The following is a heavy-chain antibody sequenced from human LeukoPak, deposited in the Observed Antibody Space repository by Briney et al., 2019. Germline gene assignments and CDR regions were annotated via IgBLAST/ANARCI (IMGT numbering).Heavy chain of an antibody. CDR1: GFPFRSYA. CDR3: ARDGPHYDFWSGPAY. Sequence: GGSLRLSCVASGFPFRSYAMTWVRQTPGKGLESVSVITDDEDTYYADSVKGRFTISRDNSQNTVFLQMNSLRVEDTAVYYCARDGPHYDFWSGPAYWGQGTLVTVSS. J-gene: IGHJ4*02. D-gene: IGHD3-3*01. V-gene: IGHV3-23*01. CDR2: ITDDEDT.